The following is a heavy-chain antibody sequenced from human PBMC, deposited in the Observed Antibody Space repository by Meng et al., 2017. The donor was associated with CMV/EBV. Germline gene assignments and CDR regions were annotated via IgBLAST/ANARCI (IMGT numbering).Heavy chain of an antibody. CDR2: ISSSSSTI. J-gene: IGHJ6*02. CDR3: ARVGLYCSSTSCPHYYYYGMDV. D-gene: IGHD2-2*01. CDR1: GFTFSSYS. Sequence: GGSLRLSCAASGFTFSSYSMNWVRQAPGKGLEWVSYISSSSSTIYYADSVKGRFTISRDNAKNPLYLQMNSLRAEDTAVYYCARVGLYCSSTSCPHYYYYGMDVWGQGTTVTVSS. V-gene: IGHV3-48*04.